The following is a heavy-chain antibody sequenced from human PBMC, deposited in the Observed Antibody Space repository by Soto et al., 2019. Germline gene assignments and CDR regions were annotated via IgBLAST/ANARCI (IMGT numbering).Heavy chain of an antibody. Sequence: PGGSLRLSCAASVFTVSSNYMSWVRQAPGKGLEWVSLVYSGGSTYYADSVKGRFTISRDNSKNTLYLQMNSLRAEDTAVYYCARDGRYCSGGSCYYYYYYMDAWGKGTTVTVSS. CDR1: VFTVSSNY. J-gene: IGHJ6*03. V-gene: IGHV3-66*01. CDR2: VYSGGST. CDR3: ARDGRYCSGGSCYYYYYYMDA. D-gene: IGHD2-15*01.